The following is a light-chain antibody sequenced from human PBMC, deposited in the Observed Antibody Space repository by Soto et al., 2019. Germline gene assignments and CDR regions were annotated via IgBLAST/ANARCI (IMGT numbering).Light chain of an antibody. CDR3: EQYDKSIT. CDR2: GAS. Sequence: EIVLTQSPGTLSLSPRERATLSCRASQSVSSSYLAWYQQKPGQAPRLRIYGASSRATGIPDRLSGSGSGTDFTLTINRLEPEDFAVYYCEQYDKSITFGGGTKVDIK. J-gene: IGKJ4*01. CDR1: QSVSSSY. V-gene: IGKV3-20*01.